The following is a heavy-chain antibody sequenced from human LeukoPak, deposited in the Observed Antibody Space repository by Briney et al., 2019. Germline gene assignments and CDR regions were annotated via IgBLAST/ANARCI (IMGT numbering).Heavy chain of an antibody. V-gene: IGHV4-61*08. J-gene: IGHJ4*02. Sequence: SETLSLTCTVSGGSISSSGYYWSWIRQPPGKGLEWIGYIYYSGSTYYNPSLKSRVTISVDTSKNQFSLKLSSVTAADTAVYYCARAGINWGWKYYFDYWGQGTLVTVSS. CDR3: ARAGINWGWKYYFDY. CDR2: IYYSGST. CDR1: GGSISSSGYY. D-gene: IGHD7-27*01.